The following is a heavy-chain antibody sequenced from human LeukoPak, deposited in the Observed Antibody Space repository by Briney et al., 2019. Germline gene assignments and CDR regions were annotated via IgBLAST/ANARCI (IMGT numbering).Heavy chain of an antibody. CDR1: EFDFSSYA. CDR3: ATWRGSGSYGGYFDY. J-gene: IGHJ4*02. Sequence: PGRSLRLSCAASEFDFSSYAMHWVRQAPGKGLEWMAVIIYDGSNKNYADSVKGRFTISRDNSRNTLYMKMNSLRVEDTAVYYCATWRGSGSYGGYFDYWGQGTPVTVSS. CDR2: IIYDGSNK. D-gene: IGHD3-10*01. V-gene: IGHV3-30*04.